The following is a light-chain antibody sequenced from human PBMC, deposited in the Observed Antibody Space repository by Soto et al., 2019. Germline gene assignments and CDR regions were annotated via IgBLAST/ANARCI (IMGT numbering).Light chain of an antibody. Sequence: IVLTQSPGTLSLSPGETATLSCRSSVSLGSSFIAWYQQKVGQAPRLLIYTASTRAPGTPDRFSGSGSATDFTLTINRLEPEDFAVYYCQHYGSTTSFSFGPGT. J-gene: IGKJ3*01. CDR1: VSLGSSF. CDR3: QHYGSTTSFS. CDR2: TAS. V-gene: IGKV3-20*01.